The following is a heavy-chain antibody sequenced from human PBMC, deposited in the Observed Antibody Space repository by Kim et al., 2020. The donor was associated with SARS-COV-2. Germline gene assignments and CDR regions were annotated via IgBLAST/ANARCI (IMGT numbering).Heavy chain of an antibody. Sequence: GGSLRLSCAASGFTFSSYGMHWVRQAPGKGLEWVAVISYDGSNKNYADSVKGRFTISRDKSKNTLYLQMNRLRAEDTAVYYCAKESGSGTYYGWTYYYYGIDVWGQGTTVTVSS. V-gene: IGHV3-30*18. J-gene: IGHJ6*02. D-gene: IGHD3-10*01. CDR3: AKESGSGTYYGWTYYYYGIDV. CDR2: ISYDGSNK. CDR1: GFTFSSYG.